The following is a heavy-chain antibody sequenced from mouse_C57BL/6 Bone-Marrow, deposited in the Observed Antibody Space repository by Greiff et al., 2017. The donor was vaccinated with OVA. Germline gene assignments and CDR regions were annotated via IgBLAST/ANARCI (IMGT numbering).Heavy chain of an antibody. CDR2: INSDGGST. J-gene: IGHJ3*01. D-gene: IGHD1-1*01. CDR3: GYGFAY. Sequence: EVKLMESGGGLVQPGESLKLSCESNEYEFPSHDMSWVRKTPEKRLELVAAINSDGGSTYYPDTMERRFIISRDNTKKTLYLQMSSLRSEDTEYYGSGYGFAYWGQGTLVTVSA. CDR1: EYEFPSHD. V-gene: IGHV5-2*01.